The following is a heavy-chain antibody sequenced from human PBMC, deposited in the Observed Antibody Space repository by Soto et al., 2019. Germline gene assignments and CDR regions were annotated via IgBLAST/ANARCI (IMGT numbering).Heavy chain of an antibody. Sequence: PSETLSLTCTVSGGSISSSSYYWGWIRQPPGKGLEWIGSIYYSGSTYYNPSLKSRVTISVDTSKNQFSLKLSSVAAADTAVYYCASGWSSSQKIVDYWGQGTLVTVSS. V-gene: IGHV4-39*01. J-gene: IGHJ4*02. CDR1: GGSISSSSYY. CDR2: IYYSGST. D-gene: IGHD6-6*01. CDR3: ASGWSSSQKIVDY.